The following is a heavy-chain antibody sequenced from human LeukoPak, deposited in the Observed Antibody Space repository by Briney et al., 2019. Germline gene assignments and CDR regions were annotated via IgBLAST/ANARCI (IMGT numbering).Heavy chain of an antibody. J-gene: IGHJ4*02. Sequence: GGSLRLSCAASGFTFSSYAMSWVRQAPGKGLKWVSAISGSGGSTYYADSVKGRFTISRDNSKNTLYLQMNSLRAEDTAVYYCAKDQPYSSSSRTFDYWGQGTLVTVSS. V-gene: IGHV3-23*01. CDR2: ISGSGGST. CDR3: AKDQPYSSSSRTFDY. D-gene: IGHD6-6*01. CDR1: GFTFSSYA.